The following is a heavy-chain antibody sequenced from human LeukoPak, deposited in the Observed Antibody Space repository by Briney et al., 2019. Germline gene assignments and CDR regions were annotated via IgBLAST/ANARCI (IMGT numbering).Heavy chain of an antibody. Sequence: ASVEVSCKASGYTFTSYDINWVRQATGQGPEWMGWMNPNSGNTGYAQKFQGRVTMTRDTSLRTAYMELTSLRDEDTAMYYCARNGYNDKAFDIWGQGTMVTVSS. V-gene: IGHV1-8*01. CDR2: MNPNSGNT. J-gene: IGHJ3*02. D-gene: IGHD3-16*01. CDR1: GYTFTSYD. CDR3: ARNGYNDKAFDI.